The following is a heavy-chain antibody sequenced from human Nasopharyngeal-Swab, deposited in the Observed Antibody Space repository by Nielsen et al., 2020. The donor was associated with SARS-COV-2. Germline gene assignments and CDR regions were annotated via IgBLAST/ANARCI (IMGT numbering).Heavy chain of an antibody. CDR2: ISSSGSTI. Sequence: GESLKISCAASGFTFSDYYMRWIRQAPGKGLEWVSYISSSGSTIYYADSVKGRFTISRDNAKNSLYLQMNSLRAEDTAVYYCARAADHDPDAFDIWGQGTMVTVSS. CDR3: ARAADHDPDAFDI. J-gene: IGHJ3*02. CDR1: GFTFSDYY. V-gene: IGHV3-11*01.